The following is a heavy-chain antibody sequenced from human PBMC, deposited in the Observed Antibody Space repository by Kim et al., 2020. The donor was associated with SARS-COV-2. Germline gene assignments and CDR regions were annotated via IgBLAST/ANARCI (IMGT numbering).Heavy chain of an antibody. CDR1: GFTFSSYG. CDR3: AKDHGSSWYYYYYGMDV. V-gene: IGHV3-30*18. Sequence: GGSLRLSCAASGFTFSSYGMHWVRQAPGNGLEWVAVISYDGSNKYYADSVKGRFTISRDNSKNTLYLQMNSLRAEDTAVYYCAKDHGSSWYYYYYGMDVWGQGTTVTVSS. J-gene: IGHJ6*02. D-gene: IGHD6-13*01. CDR2: ISYDGSNK.